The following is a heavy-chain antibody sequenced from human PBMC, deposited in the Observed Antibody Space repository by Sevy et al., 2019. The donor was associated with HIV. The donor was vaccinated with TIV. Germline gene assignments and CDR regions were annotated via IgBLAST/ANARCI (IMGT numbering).Heavy chain of an antibody. V-gene: IGHV3-13*01. CDR3: TRGLRIHTQYAFDI. D-gene: IGHD5-18*01. J-gene: IGHJ3*02. CDR2: IGTLFDT. Sequence: GGSLRLSCAASGFTFSSYDFHWVRQATGNGLEWVSTIGTLFDTYYPDSVKGRFAISRENAKNSFFLQMNNLRAGDTAIYYCTRGLRIHTQYAFDIWGQGTMVTVSS. CDR1: GFTFSSYD.